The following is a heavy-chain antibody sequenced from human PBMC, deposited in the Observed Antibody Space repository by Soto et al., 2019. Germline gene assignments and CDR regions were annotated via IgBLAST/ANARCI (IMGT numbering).Heavy chain of an antibody. V-gene: IGHV4-59*01. CDR3: ARESGSYDPLDY. D-gene: IGHD1-26*01. J-gene: IGHJ4*02. CDR1: GASITSYY. Sequence: LSLTCTVSGASITSYYWSWIRQPPGKGLEWIGYIYHSGGTNYNPSLKSRVTISIDTSKKQISLRMSSVTAADTAMYYCARESGSYDPLDYWGQGTQVTVSS. CDR2: IYHSGGT.